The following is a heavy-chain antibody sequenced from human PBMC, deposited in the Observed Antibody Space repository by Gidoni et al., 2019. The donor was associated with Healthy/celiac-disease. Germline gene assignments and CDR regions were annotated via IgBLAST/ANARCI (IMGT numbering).Heavy chain of an antibody. CDR3: ARHACPGSSTSCYEFDY. J-gene: IGHJ4*02. CDR1: GFTLSSYS. V-gene: IGHV3-21*01. Sequence: EVQLVESGGGLVKPGGSLRLPCAASGFTLSSYSMSWVRQAPGKGLEWVSSISSSSSYIYYADSVKGRFTISRDNAKNSLYLQMNSLRAEDTAVYYCARHACPGSSTSCYEFDYWGQGTLVTVSS. D-gene: IGHD2-2*01. CDR2: ISSSSSYI.